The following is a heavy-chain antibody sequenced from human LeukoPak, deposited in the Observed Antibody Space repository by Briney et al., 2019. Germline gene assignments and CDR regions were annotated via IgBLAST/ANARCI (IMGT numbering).Heavy chain of an antibody. CDR1: GGSISSSSYY. J-gene: IGHJ5*02. V-gene: IGHV4-39*02. Sequence: SETLSLTCTVSGGSISSSSYYWGWIRQPPGKGLEWIGSIYYSGSTYYNPSLKSRVTISVDTSKNQFSLKLSSVTAADTAVYYCAREYSGYAAWFDPWGQGTLVTVSS. CDR3: AREYSGYAAWFDP. CDR2: IYYSGST. D-gene: IGHD5-12*01.